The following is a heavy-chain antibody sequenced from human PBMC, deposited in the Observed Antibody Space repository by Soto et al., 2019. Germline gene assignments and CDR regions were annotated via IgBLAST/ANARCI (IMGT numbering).Heavy chain of an antibody. CDR3: ARDGVDTATGYYYGMDG. D-gene: IGHD5-18*01. CDR1: GFTFSSSA. CDR2: IDVGSANA. J-gene: IGHJ6*02. V-gene: IGHV1-58*01. Sequence: ASVKVSCKTSGFTFSSSAVHWVRQARGHRLQWIGWIDVGSANANYAQMLQERVTISGDMSTSTAYMELSSLRPEDTAVYYCARDGVDTATGYYYGMDGWGQGNTVTVSS.